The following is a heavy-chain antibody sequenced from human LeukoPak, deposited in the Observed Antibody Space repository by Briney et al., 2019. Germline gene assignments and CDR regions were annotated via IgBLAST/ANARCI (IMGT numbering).Heavy chain of an antibody. CDR1: GGSIRSSSYY. V-gene: IGHV4-39*07. J-gene: IGHJ3*02. D-gene: IGHD6-19*01. CDR3: ARDLYSSRTNDAFAI. Sequence: PSETLSLTCTISGGSIRSSSYYWGWIRQPPGKGLEWIGSIYYSGSTNYNPSLKSRVTISVDTSKNQFSLKLSSVTAADTAVYYCARDLYSSRTNDAFAIWGQGTMVTVSS. CDR2: IYYSGST.